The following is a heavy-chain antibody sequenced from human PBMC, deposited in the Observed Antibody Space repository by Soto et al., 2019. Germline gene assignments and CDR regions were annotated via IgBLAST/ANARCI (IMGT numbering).Heavy chain of an antibody. V-gene: IGHV3-30*18. Sequence: QVQLVESGGGVVQPGRSLRLSCAASGFTFSGYGMHWVRQAPGKGLEWVAVISYDGSNKYYADSVKGRFTISRDNSKNTLYLQMNSLRAEDTAVYYCAKDASRNYLSGMDVWGQGTTVTVSS. CDR2: ISYDGSNK. D-gene: IGHD1-7*01. CDR1: GFTFSGYG. J-gene: IGHJ6*02. CDR3: AKDASRNYLSGMDV.